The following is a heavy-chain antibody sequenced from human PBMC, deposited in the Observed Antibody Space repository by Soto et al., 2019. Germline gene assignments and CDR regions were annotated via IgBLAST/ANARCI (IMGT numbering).Heavy chain of an antibody. Sequence: QVQLLQSGAEVKKPGASVKVSCKASGYKFTTYGITWVRQAPGQGLEWLGGISTYNGNTDYAQNLQDRVTMTTETSTSPAYLEVRSLTSDDTAVYFCARGLGTNGLDVWCQGTTVTVSS. J-gene: IGHJ6*02. CDR3: ARGLGTNGLDV. CDR1: GYKFTTYG. CDR2: ISTYNGNT. D-gene: IGHD7-27*01. V-gene: IGHV1-18*04.